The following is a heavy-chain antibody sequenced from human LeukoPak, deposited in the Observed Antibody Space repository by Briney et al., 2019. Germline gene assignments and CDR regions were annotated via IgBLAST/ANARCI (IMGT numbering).Heavy chain of an antibody. V-gene: IGHV4-59*08. CDR2: IYYSGST. Sequence: SETLSLTCTVSGGSISSYYWSWIRPPPGKGLEWIGYIYYSGSTNYNPSLKSRVTISVDTSKNQFSLKLSSVTAADTAVYYCARGDYFKEVFASWGQGTLVPAPS. D-gene: IGHD4-17*01. CDR1: GGSISSYY. CDR3: ARGDYFKEVFAS. J-gene: IGHJ4*02.